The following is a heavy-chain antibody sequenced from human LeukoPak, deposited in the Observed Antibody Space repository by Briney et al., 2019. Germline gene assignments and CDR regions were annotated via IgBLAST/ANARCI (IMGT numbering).Heavy chain of an antibody. J-gene: IGHJ4*02. D-gene: IGHD3-10*01. CDR3: AGQRAWFGEWAFDY. V-gene: IGHV4-39*01. Sequence: SETLSLTCSMSSGSITAIDNHYCGWTRQPPGKGLECIGSINRGGHTYYNPPLESRFTISVDTSKNQFSLMVTSVTAADTAVYYCAGQRAWFGEWAFDYWGPGTLVTVSS. CDR2: INRGGHT. CDR1: SGSITAIDNHY.